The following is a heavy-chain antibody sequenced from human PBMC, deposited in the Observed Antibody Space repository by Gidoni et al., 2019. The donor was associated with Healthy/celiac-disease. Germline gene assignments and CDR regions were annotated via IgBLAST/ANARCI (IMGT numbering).Heavy chain of an antibody. CDR1: GGSFSGYY. Sequence: QVQLQQWGAGLLKPSETLSLTCAVYGGSFSGYYWSWIRQPPGKGLEWIGEINHSGSTNYNPSLKSRVTISVDTSKNQFSLKLSSVTAADTAVYYCARVSPPLRDDYSQRGRYYYYYMDVWGKGTTVTVSS. CDR2: INHSGST. J-gene: IGHJ6*03. D-gene: IGHD4-4*01. V-gene: IGHV4-34*01. CDR3: ARVSPPLRDDYSQRGRYYYYYMDV.